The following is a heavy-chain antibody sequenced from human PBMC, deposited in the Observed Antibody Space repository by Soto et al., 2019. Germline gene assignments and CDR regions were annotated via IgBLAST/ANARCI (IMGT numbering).Heavy chain of an antibody. CDR3: ARGSFSSSSSWFDP. CDR1: GGSISSGGYY. V-gene: IGHV4-31*03. Sequence: QVQLQESGPGLVKPSQTLSLTCTVSGGSISSGGYYWSWIRQHPGKGLEWIGYIYYSGRTYYSPSLHSRVSIAVDTTENQFSLKLTSVTAADTSVYYCARGSFSSSSSWFDPWGRGTLVTVSS. J-gene: IGHJ5*02. D-gene: IGHD6-6*01. CDR2: IYYSGRT.